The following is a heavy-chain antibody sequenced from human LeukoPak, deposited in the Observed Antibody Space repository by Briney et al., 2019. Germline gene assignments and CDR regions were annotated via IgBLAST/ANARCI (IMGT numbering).Heavy chain of an antibody. CDR2: IYRGGNT. CDR3: AIGYGSGSYFYGMDV. CDR1: GFTFSGYW. Sequence: GGSLRLSCAASGFTFSGYWMSWVRQAPGKGLEWVSVIYRGGNTYYADSVKGRFTISTDNSKNTLYLQMNSLRAEDTAVYYCAIGYGSGSYFYGMDVWGQGTTVTVSS. V-gene: IGHV3-53*01. D-gene: IGHD3-10*01. J-gene: IGHJ6*02.